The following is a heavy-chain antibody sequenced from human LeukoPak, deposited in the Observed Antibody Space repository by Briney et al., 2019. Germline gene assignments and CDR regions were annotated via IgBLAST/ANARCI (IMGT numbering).Heavy chain of an antibody. CDR1: GYTFTSYD. V-gene: IGHV1-8*01. J-gene: IGHJ6*02. Sequence: GASVKVSYKASGYTFTSYDINWVRQATGQGLEWMGWMNPNSGNTGYAQKFQGRVTMTRNTSISTAYMELSSLRSEDTAVYYCASSAQWLVLNYYYGMDVWGQGTTVTVSS. D-gene: IGHD6-19*01. CDR2: MNPNSGNT. CDR3: ASSAQWLVLNYYYGMDV.